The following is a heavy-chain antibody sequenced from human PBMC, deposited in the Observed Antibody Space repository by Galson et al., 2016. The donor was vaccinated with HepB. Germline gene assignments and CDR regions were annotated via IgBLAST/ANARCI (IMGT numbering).Heavy chain of an antibody. J-gene: IGHJ4*02. D-gene: IGHD3-22*01. CDR2: ITHSGDI. Sequence: SETLSLTCVVYRASLNNNYWSWVRQPPGKGLEWLGEITHSGDINYNPSLKSRVTMSADTSSGQFSLKMTSVTAADTAMYYCATLERGPSGHYYFDSWGQGTLVTVSS. CDR3: ATLERGPSGHYYFDS. CDR1: RASLNNNY. V-gene: IGHV4-34*01.